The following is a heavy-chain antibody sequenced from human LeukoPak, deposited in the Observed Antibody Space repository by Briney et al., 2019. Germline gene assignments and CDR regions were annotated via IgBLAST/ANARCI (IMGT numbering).Heavy chain of an antibody. CDR2: FDPEDGET. CDR3: ARDGPRLRYFDMYYYYGMDV. D-gene: IGHD3-9*01. CDR1: GYTLTELS. Sequence: ASVKVSCKVSGYTLTELSMHWVRQAPGKGLEWMGGFDPEDGETIYAQKFQGRVTITADESTSTAYMELSSLRSEDTAVYYCARDGPRLRYFDMYYYYGMDVWGQGTTVTVSS. J-gene: IGHJ6*02. V-gene: IGHV1-24*01.